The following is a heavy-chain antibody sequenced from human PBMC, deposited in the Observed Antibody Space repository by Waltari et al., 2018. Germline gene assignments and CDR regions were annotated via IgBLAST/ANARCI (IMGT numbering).Heavy chain of an antibody. D-gene: IGHD5-18*01. Sequence: QVQLVESGGGVVQPGRSLRLSCAASGFTFSSYGMHWVRQAPGKGLEWVAVISYDGSNKYDADSVKGRFTISRDNSKNTLYLQMNSLRAEDTAVYYCAKDVDTARYYFDYWGQGTLVTVSS. CDR2: ISYDGSNK. CDR3: AKDVDTARYYFDY. CDR1: GFTFSSYG. J-gene: IGHJ4*02. V-gene: IGHV3-30*18.